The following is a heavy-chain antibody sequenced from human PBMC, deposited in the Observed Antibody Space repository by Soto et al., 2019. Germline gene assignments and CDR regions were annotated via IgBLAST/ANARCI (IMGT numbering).Heavy chain of an antibody. D-gene: IGHD1-7*01. Sequence: GGSLRLSCAASGFTFSDYYMSWIRQAPGKGRDWVSYISISSSYTNYADSVKGQFPMYRHNAKNSLYLQMHSLRAEDTAVYYCARDRGLALHYYYYGMAVWGQGTTVTVSS. CDR2: ISISSSYT. V-gene: IGHV3-11*06. CDR3: ARDRGLALHYYYYGMAV. J-gene: IGHJ6*02. CDR1: GFTFSDYY.